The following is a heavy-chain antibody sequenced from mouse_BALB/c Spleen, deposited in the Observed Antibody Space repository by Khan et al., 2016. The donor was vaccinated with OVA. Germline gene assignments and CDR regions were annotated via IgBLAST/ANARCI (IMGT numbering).Heavy chain of an antibody. CDR1: GYNFPNYG. D-gene: IGHD2-10*01. CDR3: ARPPYFSYDMVY. V-gene: IGHV9-3-1*01. J-gene: IGHJ4*01. CDR2: INTYTGEP. Sequence: QIQLVQSGPELKKPGETVKISCKASGYNFPNYGMNWVKQAPGKGLKWMGWINTYTGEPIYADDFKGRFAFSLETYASTAYLQINNHKNEDTATDFCARPPYFSYDMVYWSEVNAVTVAT.